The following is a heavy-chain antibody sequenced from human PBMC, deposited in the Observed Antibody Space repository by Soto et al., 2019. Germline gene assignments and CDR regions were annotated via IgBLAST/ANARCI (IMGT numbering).Heavy chain of an antibody. J-gene: IGHJ4*02. D-gene: IGHD6-25*01. CDR1: GFTVSSNY. CDR3: ARDGRGSSGWAVLDY. CDR2: TYSGGST. V-gene: IGHV3-66*01. Sequence: VQLVESGGGLVQPGGSLRLSCAASGFTVSSNYMSWVRQAPGKGLEWVSVTYSGGSTYYADSVKGRFTISRDNSKNTLYLQMNSLRVEDTAVYYCARDGRGSSGWAVLDYWGQGTLVTVSS.